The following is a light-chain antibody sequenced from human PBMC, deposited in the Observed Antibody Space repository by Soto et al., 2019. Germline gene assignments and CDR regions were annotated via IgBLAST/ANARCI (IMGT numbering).Light chain of an antibody. Sequence: QSALTQPASVSGSPGQSITISCTGTSSDVGSYNLVSWYQQHPDKAPKLIIYEVSKWPSGVSSRFSASKSGNTASLTISGFQSEDEADYYCCSYAGSSTWVFGGGTKLTVL. CDR3: CSYAGSSTWV. J-gene: IGLJ3*02. V-gene: IGLV2-23*02. CDR1: SSDVGSYNL. CDR2: EVS.